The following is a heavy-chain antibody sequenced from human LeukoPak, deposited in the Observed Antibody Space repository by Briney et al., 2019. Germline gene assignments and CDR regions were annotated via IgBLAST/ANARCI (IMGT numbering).Heavy chain of an antibody. CDR1: GFTFSSYA. Sequence: PGGSLRLSCAASGFTFSSYAMHWVRQAPGKGVEWVAVISYDGSNKYYADFVKGRFTISRDNSKNTLYLQMNSLRAEDTAVYYCARDGLELRAFDIWGQGTMVTVSS. V-gene: IGHV3-30-3*01. CDR3: ARDGLELRAFDI. CDR2: ISYDGSNK. J-gene: IGHJ3*02. D-gene: IGHD1-7*01.